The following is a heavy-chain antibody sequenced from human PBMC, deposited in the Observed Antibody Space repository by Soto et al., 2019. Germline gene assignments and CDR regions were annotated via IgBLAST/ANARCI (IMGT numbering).Heavy chain of an antibody. CDR1: GYTFTDYW. Sequence: PGESLKISGKGSGYTFTDYWINWVRQMPGKGLEWMGRIDPSDSYTKYSPSFQGHVTISADKSISTAYLEWSSLEASDTAMYYCARARSITIFGVVGFEMDVWGQGTTVTLYS. CDR3: ARARSITIFGVVGFEMDV. J-gene: IGHJ6*02. CDR2: IDPSDSYT. V-gene: IGHV5-10-1*01. D-gene: IGHD3-3*01.